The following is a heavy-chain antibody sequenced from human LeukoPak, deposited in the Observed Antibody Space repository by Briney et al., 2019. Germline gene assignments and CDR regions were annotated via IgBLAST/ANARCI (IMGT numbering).Heavy chain of an antibody. J-gene: IGHJ4*02. CDR3: AKDLSRIGSGWDH. V-gene: IGHV3-30*02. D-gene: IGHD6-25*01. CDR2: IRYDGINK. CDR1: GFPFSTYG. Sequence: PGGSLRLSCAASGFPFSTYGIHWVRQAPGKGLEWVAFIRYDGINKDYADSVKDRFTISRDNSKNTLYLQMDSLRVEDTAVYSCAKDLSRIGSGWDHWGQGTLVSVSS.